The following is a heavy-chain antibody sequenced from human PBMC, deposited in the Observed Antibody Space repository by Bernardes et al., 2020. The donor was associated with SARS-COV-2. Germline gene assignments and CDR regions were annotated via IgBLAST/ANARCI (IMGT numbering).Heavy chain of an antibody. CDR3: ARSEWLPHAPSKPLDY. D-gene: IGHD6-19*01. V-gene: IGHV1-2*04. CDR1: GYTFTGYY. J-gene: IGHJ4*02. CDR2: INPNSGGT. Sequence: ASVKVSCKASGYTFTGYYMHWVRQAPGQGLEWMGWINPNSGGTNYAQKFQGWVTMTRDTSISTAYMELSRLRSDDTAVYYCARSEWLPHAPSKPLDYWGQGTLVTVSS.